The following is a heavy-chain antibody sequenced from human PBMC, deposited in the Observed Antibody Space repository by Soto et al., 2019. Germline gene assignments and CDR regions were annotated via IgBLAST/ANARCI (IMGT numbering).Heavy chain of an antibody. J-gene: IGHJ4*02. CDR3: AGYRREAVAGYTLDN. Sequence: SETLSLTCIVSGDSVTSGSYYWTWIRQPPGKGLEWIGYVYNSGSTNYNPSLKSRVTISEDTSKSQFSLKVNSMTAADTAVYYCAGYRREAVAGYTLDNWGQGILVTVSS. CDR1: GDSVTSGSYY. D-gene: IGHD6-13*01. V-gene: IGHV4-61*01. CDR2: VYNSGST.